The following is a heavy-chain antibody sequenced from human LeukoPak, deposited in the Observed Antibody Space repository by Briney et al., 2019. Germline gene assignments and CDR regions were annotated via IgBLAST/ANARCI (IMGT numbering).Heavy chain of an antibody. CDR2: IGGST. Sequence: PGGSLRLSCAASGFIFSSYGMSWVRQAPGKGLEWVSAIGGSTYYAGSVKGRFTISRDNSKNTLFLQMNSLRAEDTAVYYCAKLVGASVYWGQGTLVTVSS. J-gene: IGHJ4*02. CDR1: GFIFSSYG. D-gene: IGHD1-26*01. CDR3: AKLVGASVY. V-gene: IGHV3-23*01.